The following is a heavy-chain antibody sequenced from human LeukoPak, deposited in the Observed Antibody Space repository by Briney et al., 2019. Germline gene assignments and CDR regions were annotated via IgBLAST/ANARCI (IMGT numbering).Heavy chain of an antibody. Sequence: SETLSLTCTVSGGSISSSSYYWGWIRQPPGKGLEWIGSIYYSGSTNYNPSLKSRVTISVDTSKNQFSLKLSSVTAADTAVYYCARDRRLIRIAARPWSYMDVWGKGTTVTVSS. CDR1: GGSISSSSYY. CDR2: IYYSGST. V-gene: IGHV4-39*07. D-gene: IGHD6-6*01. J-gene: IGHJ6*03. CDR3: ARDRRLIRIAARPWSYMDV.